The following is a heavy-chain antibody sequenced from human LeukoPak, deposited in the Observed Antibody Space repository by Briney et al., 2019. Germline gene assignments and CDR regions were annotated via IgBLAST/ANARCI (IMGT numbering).Heavy chain of an antibody. Sequence: GGSLRLSCAASGFTFSSYSMNWVRQAPGKGLEWVSYISNSSSTIYYADSVKGRFTISRDNAKNSLYLQMNSLRAEDTAVYYCARGPFDPWGQGTLVTVSS. CDR3: ARGPFDP. V-gene: IGHV3-48*01. CDR1: GFTFSSYS. CDR2: ISNSSSTI. J-gene: IGHJ5*02.